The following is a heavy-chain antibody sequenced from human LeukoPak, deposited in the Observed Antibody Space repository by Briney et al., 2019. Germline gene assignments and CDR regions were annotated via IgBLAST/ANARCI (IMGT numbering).Heavy chain of an antibody. CDR2: INHSGST. Sequence: KASETLSLTCAVYGGSFSGYYWSWIRQPPGKGLEWIGEINHSGSTNYNPSLKSRVTISVDTSKNQFSLKLSSVTAADTAVYYCARGYSGYGLDVWGKGTTVTVSS. V-gene: IGHV4-34*01. D-gene: IGHD5-12*01. CDR1: GGSFSGYY. CDR3: ARGYSGYGLDV. J-gene: IGHJ6*04.